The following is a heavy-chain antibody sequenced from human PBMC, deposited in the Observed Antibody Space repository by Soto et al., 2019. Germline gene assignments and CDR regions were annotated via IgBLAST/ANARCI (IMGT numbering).Heavy chain of an antibody. V-gene: IGHV2-5*02. CDR3: AKRRDGYNDLDY. CDR2: IYWDGDR. CDR1: GVSLSTTGVG. D-gene: IGHD5-12*01. J-gene: IGHJ4*02. Sequence: QITLKESGPTLVKPTQTLALTCTVSGVSLSTTGVGVGWIRQPPGKALEWLALIYWDGDRRYRPSLRSRLTITRDTSKNQVVLTITNMDPVDTGTYYCAKRRDGYNDLDYWGQGTLVSVSS.